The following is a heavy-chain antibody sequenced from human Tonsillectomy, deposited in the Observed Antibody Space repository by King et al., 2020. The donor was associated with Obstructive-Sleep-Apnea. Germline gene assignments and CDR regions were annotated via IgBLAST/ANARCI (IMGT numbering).Heavy chain of an antibody. CDR2: IYYSGTT. J-gene: IGHJ4*02. V-gene: IGHV4-39*06. CDR1: GGSISSSIYY. D-gene: IGHD1-26*01. Sequence: LQLQESGPGLMKPSETLSLTCTVSGGSISSSIYYWGWIRQPPGKWLEWIGSIYYSGTTYYSPSLKSRVTISVDTSKNQFALKLSSVTAADTAVYYCARDVGWELLEFDYWGQGTLVTVSS. CDR3: ARDVGWELLEFDY.